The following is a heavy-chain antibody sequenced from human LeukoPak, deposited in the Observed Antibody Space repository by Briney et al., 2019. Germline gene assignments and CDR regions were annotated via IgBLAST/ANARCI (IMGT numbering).Heavy chain of an antibody. V-gene: IGHV1-69-2*01. CDR1: GYTFTDYY. Sequence: ASVKISCKASGYTFTDYYMHWVQQAPGKGLEWMGRVDPEDGETIYAEKFQGRVTITGDTSTDTAYMELSSLRSEDTAVYYCATETYCGGDCLGYWGQGTLVTVSS. D-gene: IGHD2-21*01. J-gene: IGHJ4*02. CDR2: VDPEDGET. CDR3: ATETYCGGDCLGY.